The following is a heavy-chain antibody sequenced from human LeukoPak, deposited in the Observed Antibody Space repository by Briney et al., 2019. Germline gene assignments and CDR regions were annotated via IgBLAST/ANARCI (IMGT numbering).Heavy chain of an antibody. J-gene: IGHJ4*02. CDR3: ARDLSGWIDY. D-gene: IGHD6-19*01. V-gene: IGHV1-18*04. CDR2: ITAYNGNT. CDR1: GYTFTGYY. Sequence: ASVKVSCKASGYTFTGYYMHWVRQAPGQGLEWMGWITAYNGNTNYAQKLQGRVTMTTDTSTSTAYMELRSLRSDDTAVYYCARDLSGWIDYWGQGTLVTVSS.